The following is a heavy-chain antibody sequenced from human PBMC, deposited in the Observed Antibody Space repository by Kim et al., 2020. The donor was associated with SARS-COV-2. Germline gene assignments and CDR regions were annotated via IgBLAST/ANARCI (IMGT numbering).Heavy chain of an antibody. Sequence: ASVKVSCRASEYIFSDYAIHWVRQAAGQRLEWMGWINSDSRDTKYSQKFQGRVTITRDTSANIAYMELRSLRSEDTAVYYCARESRGSSWHFDYWGQGTLVTVSS. D-gene: IGHD6-13*01. V-gene: IGHV1-3*04. CDR2: INSDSRDT. CDR3: ARESRGSSWHFDY. CDR1: EYIFSDYA. J-gene: IGHJ4*02.